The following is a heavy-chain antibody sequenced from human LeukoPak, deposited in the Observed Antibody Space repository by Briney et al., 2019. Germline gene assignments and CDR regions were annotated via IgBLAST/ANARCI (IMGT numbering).Heavy chain of an antibody. CDR3: TREVPGYSGYDSTIDY. D-gene: IGHD5-12*01. J-gene: IGHJ4*02. V-gene: IGHV4-4*07. Sequence: SETLSLTCTVSGGSISSYYWSWIRQPAGKGLEWIGRIYTSGSTNYNPSLKSRVTMSVDTSKNQFSLKLSSVTAADTAVYYCTREVPGYSGYDSTIDYWGQGTLVTVSS. CDR2: IYTSGST. CDR1: GGSISSYY.